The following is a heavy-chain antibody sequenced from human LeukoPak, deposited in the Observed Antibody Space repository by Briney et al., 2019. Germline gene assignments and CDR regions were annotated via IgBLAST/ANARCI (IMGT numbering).Heavy chain of an antibody. CDR1: GFTFSTYG. CDR2: ISGSAATT. CDR3: AKLLNDYGDYYFDY. D-gene: IGHD4-17*01. V-gene: IGHV3-23*01. J-gene: IGHJ4*02. Sequence: GGSLRLSCAASGFTFSTYGMTWVRQAPGKGLEWVSAISGSAATTFYADSVKGRFTISRDNSKNTLYLQMNSLRAEDTAVYYCAKLLNDYGDYYFDYWGQGTLVTVSS.